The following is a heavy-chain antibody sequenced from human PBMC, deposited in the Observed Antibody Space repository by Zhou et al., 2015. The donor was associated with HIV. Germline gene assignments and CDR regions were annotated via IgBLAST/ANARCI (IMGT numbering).Heavy chain of an antibody. CDR1: GFTFSSYW. J-gene: IGHJ4*02. D-gene: IGHD3-16*01. CDR3: ARGGGGLWITFGGRLPSLDY. V-gene: IGHV3-7*01. CDR2: IKQDGSEK. Sequence: EVQLVESGGRRGPAWGGSLRLSCAASGFTFSSYWMNWVRQAPGKGLEWVANIKQDGSEKYYVDSVKGRFTISRDNAKNSLYLQMNSLRAEDTAVYYCARGGGGLWITFGGRLPSLDYWGQGARGHRL.